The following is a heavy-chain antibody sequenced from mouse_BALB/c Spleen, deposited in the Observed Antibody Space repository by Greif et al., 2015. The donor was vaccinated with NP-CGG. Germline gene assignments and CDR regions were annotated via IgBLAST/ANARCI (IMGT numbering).Heavy chain of an antibody. Sequence: QVQLQQSGAELEKPGASVKMSCKASGYTFTSYWMHWVKQRPGQGLEWIGVIDPSDSYTSYNQKFKGKATLTVDTSSSTAYMQLSSLTSEDSAVYYCTTYYYGTSYYFDYWGQGTTLTVSS. J-gene: IGHJ2*01. CDR1: GYTFTSYW. D-gene: IGHD1-1*01. CDR2: IDPSDSYT. CDR3: TTYYYGTSYYFDY. V-gene: IGHV1S127*01.